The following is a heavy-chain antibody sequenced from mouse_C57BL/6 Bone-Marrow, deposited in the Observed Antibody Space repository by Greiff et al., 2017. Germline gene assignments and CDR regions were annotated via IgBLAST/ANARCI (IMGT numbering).Heavy chain of an antibody. CDR3: ERDGYYHDY. V-gene: IGHV1-50*01. CDR1: GYTFTSYW. J-gene: IGHJ2*01. CDR2: IDPSDSYT. D-gene: IGHD2-3*01. Sequence: VQLQQPGAELVKPGASVKLSCKASGYTFTSYWMQWVKQRPGQGLEWIGEIDPSDSYTNYNQKFKGKATLTVDTSSSTAYMQLSSLTSEDSAVYYCERDGYYHDYWGQGTTLTVSS.